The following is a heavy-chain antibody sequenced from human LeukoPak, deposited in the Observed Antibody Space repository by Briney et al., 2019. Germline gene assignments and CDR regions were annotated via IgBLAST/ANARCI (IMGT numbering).Heavy chain of an antibody. Sequence: GGSLRLSCAASGFTFSSYSIDWVRQAPGKGLEWLSYISSSSSTIYYADSVKGRFTISRDNAKNSVYLQMNSLRAEDPAVYYCARVWSSGYTKDYWGQGTLVTVSS. V-gene: IGHV3-48*04. J-gene: IGHJ4*02. CDR3: ARVWSSGYTKDY. CDR1: GFTFSSYS. D-gene: IGHD3-22*01. CDR2: ISSSSSTI.